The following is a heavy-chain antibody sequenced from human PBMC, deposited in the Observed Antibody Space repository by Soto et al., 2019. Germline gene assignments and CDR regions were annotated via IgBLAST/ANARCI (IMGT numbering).Heavy chain of an antibody. D-gene: IGHD6-19*01. CDR2: VSHDGRNT. J-gene: IGHJ4*02. V-gene: IGHV3-30*18. CDR1: GFTFSDYA. Sequence: VQLVESGGGVVQPGRSLRLSCAASGFTFSDYAMHWVRQAPGKGLEWVAVVSHDGRNTHYADSVKGRFTISRESSKNTVSLEMTSLSAEDTAVYYCAKGGRQWLVTSDFNYWGQGALVTVSS. CDR3: AKGGRQWLVTSDFNY.